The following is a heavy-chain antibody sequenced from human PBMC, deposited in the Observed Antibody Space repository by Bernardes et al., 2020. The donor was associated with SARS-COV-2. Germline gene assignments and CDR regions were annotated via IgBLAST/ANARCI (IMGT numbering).Heavy chain of an antibody. CDR3: ARDFNYYDSSGYYYPPRAEDYYGMDV. Sequence: SLSLSCAASGFTFSSYGMHWVRQAPGQGLEWVAVIWYDGSNKSYADSVKGRFTISRDNSKNTLYLQMNSLRAEDTAVYYCARDFNYYDSSGYYYPPRAEDYYGMDVWGQGTTVTVSS. CDR1: GFTFSSYG. CDR2: IWYDGSNK. V-gene: IGHV3-33*01. J-gene: IGHJ6*02. D-gene: IGHD3-22*01.